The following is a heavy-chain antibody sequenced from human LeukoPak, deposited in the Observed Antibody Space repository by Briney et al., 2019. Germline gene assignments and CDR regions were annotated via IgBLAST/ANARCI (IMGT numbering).Heavy chain of an antibody. D-gene: IGHD2-2*02. CDR3: ARECSSTTCYTRSFDP. V-gene: IGHV4-38-2*02. J-gene: IGHJ5*02. Sequence: SSETLSLTCIVSGYSISSGYYWGCIRQPPGKGLEWIGNLYHSGSTYYNPSLRSRATISGDTSKNQFSLSLSSVTAADTAVYYCARECSSTTCYTRSFDPWGQGTLVTVSS. CDR1: GYSISSGYY. CDR2: LYHSGST.